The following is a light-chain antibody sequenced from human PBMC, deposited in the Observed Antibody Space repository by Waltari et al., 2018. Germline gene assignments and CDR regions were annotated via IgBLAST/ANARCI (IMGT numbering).Light chain of an antibody. CDR2: AAS. Sequence: DIQMTQSPSSLSASVGDRVTITCRASQSISSYLNWYQQKPGKAPKLLIYAASSLQSGVPSRFSGSGSGTDFTLTITCLQSEDFATYYCQQYHDYPWTFGQGTKVEI. CDR1: QSISSY. CDR3: QQYHDYPWT. V-gene: IGKV1-39*01. J-gene: IGKJ1*01.